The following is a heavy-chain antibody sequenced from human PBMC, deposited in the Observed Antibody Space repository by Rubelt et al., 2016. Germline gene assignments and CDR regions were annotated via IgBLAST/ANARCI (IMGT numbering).Heavy chain of an antibody. J-gene: IGHJ3*01. Sequence: GGSISSYYWSWVRQPPGKGLEWIGYIYFTGTTNYNPSLKSRVAMSVDTSENQFTLKLNSVTAADTAVYYCAKDGASSLWGQGTMVTVSS. CDR2: IYFTGTT. CDR3: AKDGASSL. V-gene: IGHV4-59*01. CDR1: GGSISSYY. D-gene: IGHD3-16*01.